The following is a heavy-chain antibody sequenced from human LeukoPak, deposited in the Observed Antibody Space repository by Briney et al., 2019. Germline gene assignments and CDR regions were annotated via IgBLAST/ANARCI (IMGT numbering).Heavy chain of an antibody. CDR1: GGSISSSSYY. J-gene: IGHJ5*02. Sequence: SETLSLTCTVSGGSISSSSYYWGWIRQPPGKGLEWIGSIYYSGSTYYNPSLKSRVTISVDTSKDQFSLKLSSVTAADTAVYYCARGAYSNYENWFDPWGQGTLVTVSS. D-gene: IGHD4-11*01. V-gene: IGHV4-39*07. CDR3: ARGAYSNYENWFDP. CDR2: IYYSGST.